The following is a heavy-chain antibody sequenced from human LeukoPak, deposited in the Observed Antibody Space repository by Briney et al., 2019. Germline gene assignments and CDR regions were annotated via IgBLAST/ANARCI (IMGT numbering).Heavy chain of an antibody. D-gene: IGHD2-2*03. CDR3: ARSVGGYCSSTSCPWYFDL. CDR1: GGTFSSYA. J-gene: IGHJ2*01. V-gene: IGHV1-69*13. CDR2: IIPIFGTA. Sequence: SVKVPCKASGGTFSSYAISWVRQAPGQGLEWMGGIIPIFGTANYAQKFQGRVTITADESTSTAYMELSSLRSEDTAVYYCARSVGGYCSSTSCPWYFDLWGRGTLVTVSS.